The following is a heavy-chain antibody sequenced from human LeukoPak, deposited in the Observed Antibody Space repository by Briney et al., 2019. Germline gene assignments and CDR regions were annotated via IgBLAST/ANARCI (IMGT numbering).Heavy chain of an antibody. CDR1: GYTFTSYG. V-gene: IGHV1-2*02. J-gene: IGHJ3*02. CDR3: ARGGFYYDSSGCQSAFDI. D-gene: IGHD3-22*01. CDR2: INPNSGGT. Sequence: ASVKVSCKASGYTFTSYGISWVRQAPGQGLEWMGWINPNSGGTNYAQKFQGRVTMTRDTSISTAYMELSRLRSDDTAVYYCARGGFYYDSSGCQSAFDIWGQGTMVTVSS.